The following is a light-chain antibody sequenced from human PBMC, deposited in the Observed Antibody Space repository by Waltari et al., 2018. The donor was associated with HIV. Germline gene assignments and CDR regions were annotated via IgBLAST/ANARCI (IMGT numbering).Light chain of an antibody. Sequence: SYELTQPHSVSVSPGQTAKITCFGDEFTEKYGYWFQQKSGQAPLLVIYEDSKRPSGIPGRFSGATSGTTTTLTISGAQVDDEGDYYCYSTDSAGTLVVFGGGTKLTVL. J-gene: IGLJ2*01. CDR3: YSTDSAGTLVV. V-gene: IGLV3-10*01. CDR1: EFTEKY. CDR2: EDS.